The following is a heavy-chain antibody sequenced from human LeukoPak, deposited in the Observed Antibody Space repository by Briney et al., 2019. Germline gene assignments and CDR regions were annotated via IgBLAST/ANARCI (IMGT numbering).Heavy chain of an antibody. CDR3: ARDLAMAGRDLDY. CDR2: ISNSGSII. J-gene: IGHJ4*02. CDR1: GFAFRNYY. Sequence: GGSLRLTCAASGFAFRNYYMDWVRQAPGKGLEWVAYISNSGSIIYYAESVKGRFTISRDNAKNSLYLQMNSLRAEDTALYYCARDLAMAGRDLDYWGQGTLVTVSS. D-gene: IGHD6-19*01. V-gene: IGHV3-11*01.